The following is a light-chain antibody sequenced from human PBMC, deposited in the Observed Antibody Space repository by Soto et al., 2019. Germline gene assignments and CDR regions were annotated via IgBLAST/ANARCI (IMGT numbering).Light chain of an antibody. V-gene: IGKV1-9*01. CDR1: QGISNY. CDR3: QHRHSYPLT. Sequence: DIQLTQSPSFLSASVGDRVTITCRARQGISNYLAWYQQKSGKAPKLLIHTASTLQNGVPSRFSGSGSGTEFTLTISSLQPEDLATYCCQHRHSYPLTFGGGTKVEIK. J-gene: IGKJ4*01. CDR2: TAS.